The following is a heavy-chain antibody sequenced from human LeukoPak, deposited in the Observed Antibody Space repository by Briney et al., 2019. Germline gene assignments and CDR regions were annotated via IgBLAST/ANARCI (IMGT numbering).Heavy chain of an antibody. CDR2: INPNSGGT. CDR1: GYTFTDYY. CDR3: ARVRAPSFAQGAFDY. J-gene: IGHJ4*02. Sequence: ASVKVSCKASGYTFTDYYLHWVRQAPRQGLEWMGRINPNSGGTDYAQKFQGRVTMTRDTSISTAYMELSSLRSDDTAVYYCARVRAPSFAQGAFDYWGQGTLVTVSS. V-gene: IGHV1-2*02. D-gene: IGHD3-10*01.